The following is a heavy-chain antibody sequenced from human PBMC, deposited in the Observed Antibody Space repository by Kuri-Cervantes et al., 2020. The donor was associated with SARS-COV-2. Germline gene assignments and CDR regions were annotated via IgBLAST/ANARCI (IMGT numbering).Heavy chain of an antibody. Sequence: GGSLRLSCAASGFTFSSYGMHWVRQAPGKGLEWVAFIRYGGSNKYYADSVKGRFTISRDNSKNTLYLQMNSLRAEDTAVYYCAKDRVIQWLVGCCFDPWGQGTLVTVSS. CDR3: AKDRVIQWLVGCCFDP. D-gene: IGHD6-19*01. CDR1: GFTFSSYG. CDR2: IRYGGSNK. V-gene: IGHV3-30*02. J-gene: IGHJ5*02.